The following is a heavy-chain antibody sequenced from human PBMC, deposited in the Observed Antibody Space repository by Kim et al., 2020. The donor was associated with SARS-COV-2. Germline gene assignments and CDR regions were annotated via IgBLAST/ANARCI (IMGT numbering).Heavy chain of an antibody. CDR1: GGSISSYY. J-gene: IGHJ3*02. D-gene: IGHD2-15*01. CDR3: ARDGCSGGSCYGAFDI. V-gene: IGHV4-59*13. Sequence: SETLSLTCTVSGGSISSYYWSWIRQPPGKGLEWIGYIYYSGSTNYNPSLKSRVTISVDTSKNQFSLKLSSVTAADTAVYYCARDGCSGGSCYGAFDIWGQGTMVTVSS. CDR2: IYYSGST.